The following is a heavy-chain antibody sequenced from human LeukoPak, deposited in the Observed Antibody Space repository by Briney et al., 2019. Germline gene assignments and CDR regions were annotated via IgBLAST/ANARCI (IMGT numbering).Heavy chain of an antibody. CDR1: GGSISSSNW. V-gene: IGHV4-4*02. J-gene: IGHJ6*04. CDR2: SDHSGNT. CDR3: AARYFDWLLSPYYYGMDV. D-gene: IGHD3-9*01. Sequence: SATLSLTCDVSGGSISSSNWWSWVRQPPGKGLERIGESDHSGNTNYNPSLKSRVTISVDKSKIQFSLKLSTVTAADAAVYYCAARYFDWLLSPYYYGMDVWGKGTTVTVSS.